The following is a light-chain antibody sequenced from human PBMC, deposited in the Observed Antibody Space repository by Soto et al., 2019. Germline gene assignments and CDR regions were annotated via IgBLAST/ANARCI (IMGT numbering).Light chain of an antibody. Sequence: PGERAILSCRATQTANNNYLAWCQQKPGQAPRLLIYGASRRATGIPDRFSGSASGTDFTLTISRLEPEDFAVYFCQQYSDLPMTFGQGTRLEI. CDR3: QQYSDLPMT. J-gene: IGKJ5*01. CDR1: QTANNNY. CDR2: GAS. V-gene: IGKV3-20*01.